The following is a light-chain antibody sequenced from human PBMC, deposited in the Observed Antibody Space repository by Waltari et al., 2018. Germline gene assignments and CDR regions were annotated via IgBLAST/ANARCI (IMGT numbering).Light chain of an antibody. V-gene: IGLV1-44*01. CDR3: AACDDSLNGRWV. CDR2: SNK. CDR1: SSNIGSNT. Sequence: QSVLTQPPSASGTPGQRVTISCSGSSSNIGSNTVNWYQQPPGAGPKLLIYSNKQRPAGVPDPFSCSKSGTSSSLAIPGLQCGGEADYYYAACDDSLNGRWVFGGWTKLTVL. J-gene: IGLJ3*02.